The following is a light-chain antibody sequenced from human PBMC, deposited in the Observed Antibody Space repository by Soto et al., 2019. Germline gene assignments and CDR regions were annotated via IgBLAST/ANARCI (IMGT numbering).Light chain of an antibody. CDR3: PQYYSYPWT. Sequence: AIRMTQSPSSFSASTGDRVTITCRASQGISSYLAWYQQKPGKAPKLLIYAASTLQSGVPSRFSGSGSGTDFTLTISCLQSEDFGSYYCPQYYSYPWTFGQGTKVEIK. V-gene: IGKV1-8*01. CDR2: AAS. J-gene: IGKJ1*01. CDR1: QGISSY.